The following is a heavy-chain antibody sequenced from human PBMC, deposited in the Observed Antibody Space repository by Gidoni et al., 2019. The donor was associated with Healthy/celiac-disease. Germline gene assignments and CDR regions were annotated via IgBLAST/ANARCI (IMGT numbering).Heavy chain of an antibody. D-gene: IGHD3-10*01. V-gene: IGHV1-18*01. CDR2: ISGYNGNT. CDR1: GYTFTSYG. J-gene: IGHJ5*02. CDR3: ARDFRIWFGDQAENWFDP. Sequence: QVQLVQSGAEVKKPGASVKVSCKASGYTFTSYGINWVRQAPGQGLEWMGWISGYNGNTNYAQKLQGRVTMTTDTSTSTSYMELRSLRSDDTAVYYCARDFRIWFGDQAENWFDPWGQGTLVTVSS.